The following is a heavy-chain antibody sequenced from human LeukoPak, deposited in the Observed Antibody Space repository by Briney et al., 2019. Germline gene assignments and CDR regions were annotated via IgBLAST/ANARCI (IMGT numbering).Heavy chain of an antibody. Sequence: SETLSLTCTVSGGSISSGDYYWRWIRQPPGKGLEWIVYIYYSGSTYYNPSLKSRVTISVDTSKNPFSLKLRSVTAADTAVYYCARVVEVPAASPGYFQHWGQGTLVTVSS. CDR3: ARVVEVPAASPGYFQH. CDR2: IYYSGST. CDR1: GGSISSGDYY. J-gene: IGHJ1*01. V-gene: IGHV4-30-4*08. D-gene: IGHD2-2*01.